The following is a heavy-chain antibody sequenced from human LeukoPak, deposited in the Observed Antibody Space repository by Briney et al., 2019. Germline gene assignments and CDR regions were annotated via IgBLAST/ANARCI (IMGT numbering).Heavy chain of an antibody. D-gene: IGHD1-26*01. Sequence: GGSLRLSCAASGFTFSSYAMSWVRQAPGKGLEWVSAIVGSGGSTYYADSVKGRFTISRDNSKNTVYLQLNGLRAEDTAVYYCAVEWELTGMNYFDYWGQGALVTVSS. V-gene: IGHV3-23*01. J-gene: IGHJ4*02. CDR3: AVEWELTGMNYFDY. CDR1: GFTFSSYA. CDR2: IVGSGGST.